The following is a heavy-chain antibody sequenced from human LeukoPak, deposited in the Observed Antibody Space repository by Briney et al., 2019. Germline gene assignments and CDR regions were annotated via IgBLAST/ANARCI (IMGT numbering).Heavy chain of an antibody. CDR2: ISSSGSTI. CDR1: GFTFSDYY. Sequence: GGSLRLSCAASGFTFSDYYMSWIRQAPGKGLEWVSYISSSGSTIYYADSVKGRFTISRDNSKNTLYLQMNSLRAEDTAVYYCAKISYYGSGHYDYWGQGTLVTVSS. D-gene: IGHD3-10*01. CDR3: AKISYYGSGHYDY. J-gene: IGHJ4*02. V-gene: IGHV3-11*01.